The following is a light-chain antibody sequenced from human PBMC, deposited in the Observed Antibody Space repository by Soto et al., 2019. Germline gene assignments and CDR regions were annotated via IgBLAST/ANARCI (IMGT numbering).Light chain of an antibody. J-gene: IGLJ1*01. CDR2: EVS. CDR1: SSDVGGYNY. V-gene: IGLV2-14*01. Sequence: QSALTQPASVSGSPGQSITISCTGTSSDVGGYNYVSWHQQHPGKAPKLMIYEVSNRPSGVSNRFSGSKSGNTASLTVSGLQADDEADYYCSSYAGNNNYVFGTGTKVTVL. CDR3: SSYAGNNNYV.